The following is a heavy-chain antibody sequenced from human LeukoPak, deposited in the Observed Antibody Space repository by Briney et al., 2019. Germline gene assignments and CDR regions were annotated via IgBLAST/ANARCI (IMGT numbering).Heavy chain of an antibody. CDR2: INHSGST. Sequence: SETLSLTCTVSGGSISSSSYYWSWIRQPPGKGLEWIGEINHSGSTNYNPSLKSRVTISVDTSKNQFSLKLSSVTAADTAVYYCARAWQLHWYYYYYMDVWGKGTTVTVSS. J-gene: IGHJ6*03. D-gene: IGHD6-6*01. CDR3: ARAWQLHWYYYYYMDV. CDR1: GGSISSSSYY. V-gene: IGHV4-39*07.